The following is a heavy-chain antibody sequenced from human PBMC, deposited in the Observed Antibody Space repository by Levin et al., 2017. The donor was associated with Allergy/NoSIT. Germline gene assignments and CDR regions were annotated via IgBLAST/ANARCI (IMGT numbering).Heavy chain of an antibody. CDR1: GGSISSSGYY. V-gene: IGHV4-39*07. Sequence: PSETLSLTCTVSGGSISSSGYYWGWIRQPPGKGLEWIGNIFYSGRTYYNPSLKSRVTMSVDTSKNQFSLKLSSVTAADTAVYYCARVDSSGYTPTNYFDYWGQGTLVTVSS. J-gene: IGHJ4*02. CDR2: IFYSGRT. CDR3: ARVDSSGYTPTNYFDY. D-gene: IGHD3-22*01.